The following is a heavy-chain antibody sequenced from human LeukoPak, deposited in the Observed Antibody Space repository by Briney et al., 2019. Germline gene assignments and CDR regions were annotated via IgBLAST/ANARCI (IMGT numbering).Heavy chain of an antibody. CDR1: GGSISSYY. CDR2: IYNSGST. D-gene: IGHD6-6*01. J-gene: IGHJ6*03. Sequence: SETLSLTCTVSGGSISSYYWSWIRQPPGKGLEWIGYIYNSGSTNYNPSLRSRVTISVDTPKNQFALKLSSVTAADTAVYYCARRSGSSSWDYYFYYYMDVWGKGTPVTVSS. V-gene: IGHV4-4*08. CDR3: ARRSGSSSWDYYFYYYMDV.